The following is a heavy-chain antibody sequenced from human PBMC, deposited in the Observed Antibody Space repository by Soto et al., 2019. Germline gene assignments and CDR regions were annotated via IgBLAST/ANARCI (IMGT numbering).Heavy chain of an antibody. Sequence: GASVKVSCKASGYTFTGYYMHWVRQAPGQGLEWMGWINPNSGGTNYAQKFQGRVTMTRDTSISTAYMELSRLRSDDTAVYYCARKTIFGVVNLSFYYYYGMDVWGQGTTVTVSS. CDR2: INPNSGGT. J-gene: IGHJ6*02. D-gene: IGHD3-3*01. V-gene: IGHV1-2*02. CDR1: GYTFTGYY. CDR3: ARKTIFGVVNLSFYYYYGMDV.